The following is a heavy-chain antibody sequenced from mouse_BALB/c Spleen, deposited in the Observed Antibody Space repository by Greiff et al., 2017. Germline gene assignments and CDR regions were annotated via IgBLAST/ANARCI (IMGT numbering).Heavy chain of an antibody. CDR3: ARPTTVGFDY. V-gene: IGHV5-12-1*01. J-gene: IGHJ2*01. CDR1: GFAFSSYD. Sequence: EVKLVESGGGLVKPGGSLKLSCAASGFAFSSYDMSWVRQTPEKRLEWVAYISSGGGSTYYPDTVKGRFTISRDNAKNTLYLQMSSLKSEDTAMYYCARPTTVGFDYWGQGTTLTVSS. CDR2: ISSGGGST. D-gene: IGHD1-1*01.